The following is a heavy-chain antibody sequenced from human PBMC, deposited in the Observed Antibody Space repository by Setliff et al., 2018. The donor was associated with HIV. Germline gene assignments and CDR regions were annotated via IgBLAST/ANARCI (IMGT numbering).Heavy chain of an antibody. D-gene: IGHD5-12*01. Sequence: ASVKVSCKASGYTFTNYYIHWVRQSPGQGLEWMGWINPNNGDTEYEQKFQGRVTMTRVTSITTVYMEVTRLRSDDTAVYYCWRGKFRATWSLFADQYFDFWGRGTLVTVSS. CDR3: WRGKFRATWSLFADQYFDF. V-gene: IGHV1-2*02. J-gene: IGHJ4*02. CDR1: GYTFTNYY. CDR2: INPNNGDT.